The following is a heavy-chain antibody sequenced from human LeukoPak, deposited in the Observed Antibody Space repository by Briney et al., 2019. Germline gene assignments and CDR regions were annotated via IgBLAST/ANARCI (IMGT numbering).Heavy chain of an antibody. CDR1: GGSISSYY. CDR3: AREAARGYYMDV. CDR2: IYYSGST. J-gene: IGHJ6*03. D-gene: IGHD6-6*01. V-gene: IGHV4-59*01. Sequence: SETLSLTCTVSGGSISSYYWSWIRRPPGKGLEWIGYIYYSGSTNYNPSLKSRVTISVDTSKNQFSLKLSSVTAADTAVYYCAREAARGYYMDVWGKGTTVTVSS.